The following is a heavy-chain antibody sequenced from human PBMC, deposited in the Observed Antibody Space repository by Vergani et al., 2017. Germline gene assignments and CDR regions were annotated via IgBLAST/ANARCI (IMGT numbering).Heavy chain of an antibody. CDR3: ARDTAVADDVFDL. CDR2: IYTSGST. J-gene: IGHJ3*01. D-gene: IGHD6-19*01. Sequence: QVQLQESGPGLVRPSETLSLTCSVSGTSVSSGTHYWNWIRQPADKTLEWIGRIYTSGSTDYNPTLRSRITLSLVRSTNPVSLKVSSVTAADTAVYFCARDTAVADDVFDLGGQGTLVSVSA. CDR1: GTSVSSGTHY. V-gene: IGHV4-61*02.